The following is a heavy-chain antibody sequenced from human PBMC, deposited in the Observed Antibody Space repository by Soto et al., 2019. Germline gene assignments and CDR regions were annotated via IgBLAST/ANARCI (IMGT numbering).Heavy chain of an antibody. Sequence: EVQLVESGGGLVQPGGSLRLSCAASGFTFSSYDMHWVRQATGKGLEWVSAIGTAGDTYYPGSVKGRFTISRENAKNSLYLQMNSLRAEDTAVYYCAQGGEGGWYFYLWGRGTLVTVSS. CDR1: GFTFSSYD. V-gene: IGHV3-13*01. CDR3: AQGGEGGWYFYL. J-gene: IGHJ2*01. D-gene: IGHD2-21*01. CDR2: IGTAGDT.